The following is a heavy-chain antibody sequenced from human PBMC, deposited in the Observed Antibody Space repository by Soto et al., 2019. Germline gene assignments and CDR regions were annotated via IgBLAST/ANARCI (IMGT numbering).Heavy chain of an antibody. CDR2: IIPILGIA. CDR3: ARVAYYYDSSGYYGGSSDYYYGMDV. D-gene: IGHD3-22*01. V-gene: IGHV1-69*02. J-gene: IGHJ6*02. CDR1: GGTFSSYT. Sequence: SVKVSCKASGGTFSSYTISWVRQAPGQGLEWMGRIIPILGIANYAQKFQGRVTITADKSTSTAYMELSSLRSEDTAVYYCARVAYYYDSSGYYGGSSDYYYGMDVWGQGTTVTVSS.